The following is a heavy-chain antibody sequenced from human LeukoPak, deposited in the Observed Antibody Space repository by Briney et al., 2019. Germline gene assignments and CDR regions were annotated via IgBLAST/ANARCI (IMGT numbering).Heavy chain of an antibody. D-gene: IGHD5-12*01. CDR1: GYTFTNYD. Sequence: ASVKVSCKASGYTFTNYDINWVRQAPGQGLEWMGWISASNGNTNYAQRLQGRVTMATDTSTSTAYMELRSLRSDDTAVYYCARSSGYDYTPFDYWGQGTLVTASS. CDR3: ARSSGYDYTPFDY. CDR2: ISASNGNT. V-gene: IGHV1-18*04. J-gene: IGHJ4*02.